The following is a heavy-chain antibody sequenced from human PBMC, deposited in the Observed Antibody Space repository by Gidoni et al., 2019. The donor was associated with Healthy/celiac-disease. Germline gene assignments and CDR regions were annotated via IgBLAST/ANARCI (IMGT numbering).Heavy chain of an antibody. D-gene: IGHD5-12*01. CDR2: ISAYNGTT. CDR1: GYTVTSYG. Sequence: QVQLVQSGAEVKKPGASVKVSCKASGYTVTSYGISWVRQAPVKVLEWMGWISAYNGTTNYAQKLHVRVTMTTAPSTSTAYMELRSLRSDATAVYYCAIGMRWLQSPLDYWGQGTLVTVSS. V-gene: IGHV1-18*01. J-gene: IGHJ4*02. CDR3: AIGMRWLQSPLDY.